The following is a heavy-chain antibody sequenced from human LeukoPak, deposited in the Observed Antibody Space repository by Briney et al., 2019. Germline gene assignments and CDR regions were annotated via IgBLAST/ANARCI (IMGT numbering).Heavy chain of an antibody. CDR1: GFTFSSYW. Sequence: AGGSLRLSCAASGFTFSSYWMHWVRHPPGKGLVWVSRINSDEGSTNYADSVKGRFTISRDNAKNTLYLQMNSLRAEDTAVYYCARARGLGYGDDVRWFDPWGQGTLVTVSS. D-gene: IGHD4-17*01. V-gene: IGHV3-74*01. CDR3: ARARGLGYGDDVRWFDP. CDR2: INSDEGST. J-gene: IGHJ5*02.